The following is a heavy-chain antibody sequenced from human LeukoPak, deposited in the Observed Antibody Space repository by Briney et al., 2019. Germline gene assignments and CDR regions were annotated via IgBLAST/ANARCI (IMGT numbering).Heavy chain of an antibody. CDR3: ARAVAGYYFDY. V-gene: IGHV3-21*01. D-gene: IGHD6-19*01. J-gene: IGHJ4*02. CDR2: ISSSSSYI. Sequence: GSLRLSCAASGFTFSSYSMNWVRQAPGKGLEWVSSISSSSSYIYYADSVKGRFTISRDNAKNSLYLQMNSLRAEDTAVYYCARAVAGYYFDYWGQGTLVTVSS. CDR1: GFTFSSYS.